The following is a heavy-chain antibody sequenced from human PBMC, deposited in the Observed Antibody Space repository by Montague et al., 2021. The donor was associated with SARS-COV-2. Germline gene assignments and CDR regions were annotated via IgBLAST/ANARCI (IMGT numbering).Heavy chain of an antibody. CDR2: ISSTTIYT. Sequence: YLRLSCAASGFTFSDFYMSWIRQAPGEGLECVSYISSTTIYTNYADSVKGRFTISRDNAKNSLYLQMNSLRAEDTAVYYCARGIPPVYWGQGTLVTVSS. CDR1: GFTFSDFY. V-gene: IGHV3-11*05. D-gene: IGHD1-14*01. J-gene: IGHJ4*02. CDR3: ARGIPPVY.